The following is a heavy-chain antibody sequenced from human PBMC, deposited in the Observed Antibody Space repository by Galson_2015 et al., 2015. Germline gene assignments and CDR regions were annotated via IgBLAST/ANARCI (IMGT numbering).Heavy chain of an antibody. J-gene: IGHJ3*02. Sequence: SETLSLTCTVSGGSISSSSYYWGWIRQPPGKGLEWIGSIYYSGSTYYNPSLKSRVTISVDTSKNQFSLKLSSVTAADTAVYYCARAGGGYSGSYYSILHDAFDIWGQGTMVTVSS. CDR1: GGSISSSSYY. CDR3: ARAGGGYSGSYYSILHDAFDI. D-gene: IGHD1-26*01. CDR2: IYYSGST. V-gene: IGHV4-39*01.